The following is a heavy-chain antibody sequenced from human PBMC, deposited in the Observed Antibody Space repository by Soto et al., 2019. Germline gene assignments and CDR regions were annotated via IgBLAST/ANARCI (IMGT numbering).Heavy chain of an antibody. Sequence: SETLSLTCTVSGGSISSYYWSWIRQPAGKRLEWIGRIYTSGSTNYNPSLKSRVTMSVDTSKNQFSLKLSSVTAADTAVYYCARVGVVVPAAMYYYYYGMDVWGQGTTVTVSS. CDR1: GGSISSYY. CDR2: IYTSGST. V-gene: IGHV4-4*07. CDR3: ARVGVVVPAAMYYYYYGMDV. D-gene: IGHD2-2*01. J-gene: IGHJ6*02.